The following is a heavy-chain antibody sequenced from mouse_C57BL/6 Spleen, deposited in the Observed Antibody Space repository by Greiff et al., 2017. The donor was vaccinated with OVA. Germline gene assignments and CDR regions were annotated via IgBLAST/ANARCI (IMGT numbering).Heavy chain of an antibody. J-gene: IGHJ3*01. CDR3: ARHGSNGDWFAY. Sequence: VKLMESGAELVKPGASEKLSCKASGYTFTEYTIHWVKQRSGQGLEWIGWFYPGSGSIKYNEKFKDKATLTADKSSSTVYMELSRLTSEDSAVYFCARHGSNGDWFAYWGQGTLVTVSA. V-gene: IGHV1-62-2*01. CDR2: FYPGSGSI. CDR1: GYTFTEYT.